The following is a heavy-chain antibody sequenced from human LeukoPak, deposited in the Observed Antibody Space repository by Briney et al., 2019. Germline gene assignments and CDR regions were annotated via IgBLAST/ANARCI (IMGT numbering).Heavy chain of an antibody. CDR2: IYSSGST. Sequence: SQTLSLTCAVSGGSISSGGYSWSWIRQPPGKGLEWIGSIYSSGSTYYNPSLKSRVTISVDTSKNQFSLKLSSVTAADTAVYYCARHATVTTSQFDYWGQGTLVTVSS. CDR3: ARHATVTTSQFDY. CDR1: GGSISSGGYS. J-gene: IGHJ4*02. V-gene: IGHV4-30-2*03. D-gene: IGHD4-17*01.